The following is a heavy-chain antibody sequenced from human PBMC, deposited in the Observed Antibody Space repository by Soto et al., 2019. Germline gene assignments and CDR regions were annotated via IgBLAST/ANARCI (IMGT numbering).Heavy chain of an antibody. V-gene: IGHV3-23*01. J-gene: IGHJ3*02. Sequence: GGSLRLSCAASGFTFSSYAMSWVRQAPGKGLEWVSAISGSGGSTYYADSVKGRFTISRDNSKNTLYLQMNSLGAEDTAVYDCAKDLRGTLGIWGQGTMVTVSS. CDR1: GFTFSSYA. CDR2: ISGSGGST. D-gene: IGHD5-12*01. CDR3: AKDLRGTLGI.